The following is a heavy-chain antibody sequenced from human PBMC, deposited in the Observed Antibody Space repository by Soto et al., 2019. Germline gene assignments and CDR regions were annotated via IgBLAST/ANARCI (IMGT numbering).Heavy chain of an antibody. J-gene: IGHJ4*02. D-gene: IGHD5-12*01. Sequence: QVQLVQSGAEVKKPGASVKVSCKASGYTFTGYYMHWVRQAPGQGLEWMGWINPNSGGTNYAQKFQGWVTMTRDTSISTAYMELSRLRSDDTAVYYCARSLRTAPERGYSGYGPRYWGQGTLVTVSS. CDR1: GYTFTGYY. V-gene: IGHV1-2*04. CDR3: ARSLRTAPERGYSGYGPRY. CDR2: INPNSGGT.